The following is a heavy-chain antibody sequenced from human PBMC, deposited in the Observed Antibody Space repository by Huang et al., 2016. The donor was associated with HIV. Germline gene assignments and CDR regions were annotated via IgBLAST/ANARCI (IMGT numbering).Heavy chain of an antibody. V-gene: IGHV3-74*01. J-gene: IGHJ4*02. CDR1: GFSISSYW. CDR3: ARDPRIQSWLNFFDY. D-gene: IGHD3-22*01. CDR2: SNSDGSST. Sequence: EVQLVESGGGLVQPGGSLRLSCAASGFSISSYWMHWVRQAPGKGVVWVSSSNSDGSSTSYADSVKGRFTISRDNAKNTLYLQMNSLRAEDTAVYYCARDPRIQSWLNFFDYWGQGTLVSVSS.